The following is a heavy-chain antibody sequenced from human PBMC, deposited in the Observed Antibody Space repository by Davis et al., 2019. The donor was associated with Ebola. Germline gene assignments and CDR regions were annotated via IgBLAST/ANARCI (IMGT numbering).Heavy chain of an antibody. CDR2: INPNNGDT. CDR3: ARDHGGGTRDNYFDY. V-gene: IGHV1-2*02. Sequence: SVHVSCKASVYTFTGYYIHWVRQAPGQGLEWMGWINPNNGDTKLAQRFQGRVTMTRDTSISTAYMELSSLRSDDTARYYCARDHGGGTRDNYFDYWGQGTLGTVSS. CDR1: VYTFTGYY. J-gene: IGHJ4*02. D-gene: IGHD3-16*01.